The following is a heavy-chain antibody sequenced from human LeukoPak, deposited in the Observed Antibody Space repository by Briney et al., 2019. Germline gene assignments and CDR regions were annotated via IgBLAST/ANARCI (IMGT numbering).Heavy chain of an antibody. D-gene: IGHD6-13*01. CDR2: IKQDGSEK. J-gene: IGHJ3*02. CDR3: ARAPSFSRRLAYSSSYSAFDI. Sequence: PGGSLRLSCAASGFTFSSYWMSWVRQAPGKGLEWVANIKQDGSEKYYVDSVKGRFTISRDNAKNSLYLQMNSLRAEDTAVCYCARAPSFSRRLAYSSSYSAFDIWGQGTMVTVSS. V-gene: IGHV3-7*01. CDR1: GFTFSSYW.